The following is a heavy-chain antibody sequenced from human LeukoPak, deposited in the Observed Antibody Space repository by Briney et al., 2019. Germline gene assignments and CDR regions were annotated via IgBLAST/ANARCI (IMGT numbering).Heavy chain of an antibody. V-gene: IGHV1-46*01. Sequence: GASVKDSCKASGYTFTSYYIHWVRQAPGQGLEWMGIINPSGGSTSYAQKFQGRVTMTRDTSTSTVYMELSILRSEDTAVSYCARARGSAMIDYWGQGTLVTVSS. CDR1: GYTFTSYY. D-gene: IGHD5-18*01. CDR3: ARARGSAMIDY. J-gene: IGHJ4*02. CDR2: INPSGGST.